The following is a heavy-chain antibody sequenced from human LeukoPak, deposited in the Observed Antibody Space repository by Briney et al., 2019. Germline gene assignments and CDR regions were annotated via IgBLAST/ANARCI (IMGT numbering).Heavy chain of an antibody. V-gene: IGHV3-9*01. Sequence: GRSLRLSCAASGFTFDDYAMHWVRQAPGKGLEWVSGISWNSGSIGYADSVKGRFTISRDNAKNSLYLQMNSLGAEDTALYYCAKDQIAAAGPPDAFDIWGQGTMVTVSS. D-gene: IGHD6-13*01. CDR2: ISWNSGSI. J-gene: IGHJ3*02. CDR3: AKDQIAAAGPPDAFDI. CDR1: GFTFDDYA.